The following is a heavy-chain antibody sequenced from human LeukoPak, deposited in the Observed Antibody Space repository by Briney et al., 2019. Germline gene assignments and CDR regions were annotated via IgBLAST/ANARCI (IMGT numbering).Heavy chain of an antibody. CDR2: IILILGIA. V-gene: IGHV1-69*02. CDR3: ARGHQPPYYGMDV. CDR1: GGTFSSYT. Sequence: SVKVSCKASGGTFSSYTISWVRQAPGQGLECMGRIILILGIANYAQKFQGRVTITADKSTSTAYMELNSLRSEDTAVFYCARGHQPPYYGMDVWGQGTTVTVSS. J-gene: IGHJ6*02.